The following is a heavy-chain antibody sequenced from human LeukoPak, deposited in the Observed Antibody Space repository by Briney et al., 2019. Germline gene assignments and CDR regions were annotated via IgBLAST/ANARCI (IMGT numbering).Heavy chain of an antibody. J-gene: IGHJ4*02. CDR3: AKDRGSGWQFDY. CDR2: IRYDGSNK. D-gene: IGHD6-19*01. V-gene: IGHV3-30*02. CDR1: GFTFSSYG. Sequence: PGGSLRLSCAASGFTFSSYGMHWVRQAPGKGLEWEAFIRYDGSNKYYADSVKGRFTISRDNSKNTLYLQMNSLRAEDTAVYYCAKDRGSGWQFDYWGQGTLVTVSS.